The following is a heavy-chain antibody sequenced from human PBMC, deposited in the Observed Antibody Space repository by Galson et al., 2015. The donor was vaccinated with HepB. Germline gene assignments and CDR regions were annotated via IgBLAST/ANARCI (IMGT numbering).Heavy chain of an antibody. Sequence: SLRLSCAASGFTFSSYAMSWVRQAPGKGLEWVSAISGSGGSTYYADSVKGRFTISRDNSKNTLYLQMNSLRAEDTAVYYCAKLSTRSITLRVVLPNWGQGTLVTVSS. V-gene: IGHV3-23*01. CDR2: ISGSGGST. CDR1: GFTFSSYA. D-gene: IGHD3-22*01. CDR3: AKLSTRSITLRVVLPN. J-gene: IGHJ4*02.